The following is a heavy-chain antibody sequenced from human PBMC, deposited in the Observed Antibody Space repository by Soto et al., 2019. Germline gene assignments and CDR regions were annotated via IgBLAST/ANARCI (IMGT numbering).Heavy chain of an antibody. Sequence: PGESLKISWQGSGYSFTTYWICWVRQLPGKGLEWMGIIYPGDSDTTYSPSFQGQVTISVDKSTSTAYLQWSSLKASDTAMYYCARGLVGVPSWYFDGWGRGTLGNISS. D-gene: IGHD1-26*01. V-gene: IGHV5-51*01. CDR2: IYPGDSDT. CDR3: ARGLVGVPSWYFDG. CDR1: GYSFTTYW. J-gene: IGHJ2*01.